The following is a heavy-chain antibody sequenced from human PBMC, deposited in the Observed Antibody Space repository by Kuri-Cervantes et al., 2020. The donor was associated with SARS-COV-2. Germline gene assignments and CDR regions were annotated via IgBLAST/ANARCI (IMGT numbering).Heavy chain of an antibody. CDR3: ARISGTMVRGASSYGMDV. CDR2: IDPSDSYT. V-gene: IGHV5-10-1*01. Sequence: GGSLRLSCKGSGYSFTSYWISWVRQMPGKGLEWMGRIDPSDSYTNYSPSFQGHVTISADKSISTAYLQWSSLKASDTAMYYCARISGTMVRGASSYGMDVWGQGTTVTVSS. CDR1: GYSFTSYW. D-gene: IGHD3-10*01. J-gene: IGHJ6*02.